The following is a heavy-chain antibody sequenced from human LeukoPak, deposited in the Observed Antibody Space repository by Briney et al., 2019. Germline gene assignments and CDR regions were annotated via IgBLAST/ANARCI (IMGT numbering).Heavy chain of an antibody. J-gene: IGHJ5*02. CDR3: ARHPQEFRSDWFDP. Sequence: SETLSLTCTVSGASISDFFWSWIRQSPEKGLEWLGYIFHTGSTNYNPSVKSRVTISMDTSKNQFSLRLNSVTAADTAVYYCARHPQEFRSDWFDPWGQGTLVTVSS. CDR2: IFHTGST. V-gene: IGHV4-59*08. CDR1: GASISDFF. D-gene: IGHD3-10*01.